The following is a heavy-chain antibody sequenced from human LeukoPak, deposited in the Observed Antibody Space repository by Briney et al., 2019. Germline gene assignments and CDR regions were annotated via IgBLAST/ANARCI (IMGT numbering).Heavy chain of an antibody. V-gene: IGHV4-34*01. CDR2: INHSGST. CDR1: GGSFSGYY. J-gene: IGHJ2*01. D-gene: IGHD4-23*01. Sequence: SETLSLTCAVYGGSFSGYYWSWIRQPPGKGLELIGEINHSGSTNYNPSLKSRVTISVDTSKNQFSLKLSSVTAADTAVYYCARRVVTLYWYFDLWGRGTLVTVSS. CDR3: ARRVVTLYWYFDL.